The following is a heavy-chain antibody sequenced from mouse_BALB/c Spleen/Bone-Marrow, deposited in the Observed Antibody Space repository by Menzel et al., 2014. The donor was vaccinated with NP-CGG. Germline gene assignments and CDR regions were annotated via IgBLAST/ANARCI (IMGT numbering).Heavy chain of an antibody. D-gene: IGHD2-4*01. CDR1: GYTFTSYW. Sequence: QAQLKQSGAELAKPGASVKMSCKASGYTFTSYWMHWVKQRPGQGLEWIGNINPSSGYTEHNQKFKDKATLTADKSSSTAYMQLSIQASEDSAIYYCARPITTGIQAWFAYWGQGILVTVSA. CDR3: ARPITTGIQAWFAY. J-gene: IGHJ3*01. V-gene: IGHV1-7*01. CDR2: INPSSGYT.